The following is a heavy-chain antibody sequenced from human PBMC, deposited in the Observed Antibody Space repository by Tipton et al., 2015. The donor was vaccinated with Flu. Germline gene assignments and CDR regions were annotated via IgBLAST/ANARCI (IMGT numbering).Heavy chain of an antibody. J-gene: IGHJ3*01. CDR1: GYTFTSYN. Sequence: QLVQSGAEVEKPGASVKVSCKASGYTFTSYNMHWVRQAPGQGLEWMGIIYPAGGGISYAQKFQGRVIMTRDKSTGTVHMELSSLRSDDTAMYYCARDKGGGTYTFDVWGQGTMVTVSS. CDR2: IYPAGGGI. V-gene: IGHV1-46*01. D-gene: IGHD1-1*01. CDR3: ARDKGGGTYTFDV.